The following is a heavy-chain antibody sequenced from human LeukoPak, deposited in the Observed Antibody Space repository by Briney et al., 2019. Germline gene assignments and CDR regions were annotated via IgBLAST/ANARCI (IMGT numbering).Heavy chain of an antibody. Sequence: PSETLSLTCTVSGGSISSYYWSWIRQPPGKGLEWIGYIYYSGSTNYNPSLKSRVTISVDTSKNQFSLKLSSVTAADTAVYYCAREWLGAFDIWGQGTMVTVSS. D-gene: IGHD3-22*01. J-gene: IGHJ3*02. CDR3: AREWLGAFDI. V-gene: IGHV4-59*12. CDR1: GGSISSYY. CDR2: IYYSGST.